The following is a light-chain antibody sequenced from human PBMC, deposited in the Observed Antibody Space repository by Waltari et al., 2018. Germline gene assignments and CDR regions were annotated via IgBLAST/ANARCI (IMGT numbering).Light chain of an antibody. CDR1: QSVNSN. J-gene: IGKJ1*01. V-gene: IGKV3-15*01. Sequence: DIVTTQSPATLSVSPGERATLSCRTSQSVNSNLAWYQQQPGQAPRLLVFCASTRATGIPARFTGSGSGTEFTLTISSLQSEDFAIYYCQQYSTWPPWTFGQGTKVDIK. CDR3: QQYSTWPPWT. CDR2: CAS.